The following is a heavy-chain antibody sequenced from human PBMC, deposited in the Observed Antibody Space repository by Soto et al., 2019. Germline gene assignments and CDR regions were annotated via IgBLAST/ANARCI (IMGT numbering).Heavy chain of an antibody. CDR1: GDSVSSNSVA. J-gene: IGHJ4*02. CDR3: ARHEAGWYFDS. CDR2: TYYRSRWYN. D-gene: IGHD6-25*01. Sequence: SQTLSLTCAISGDSVSSNSVAWNWIRQSPSRGLEWLGRTYYRSRWYNDYAVSVKSRMTISLDTSKNQFSLKLRSVTAADTAVYYCARHEAGWYFDSWGQGTLVTVSS. V-gene: IGHV6-1*01.